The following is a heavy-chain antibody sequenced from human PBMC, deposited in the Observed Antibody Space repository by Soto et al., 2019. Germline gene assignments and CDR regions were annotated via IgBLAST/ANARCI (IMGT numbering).Heavy chain of an antibody. CDR1: GFTFDDYA. CDR3: AKYIVVVPAAIGYAFDI. D-gene: IGHD2-2*01. CDR2: ISWNSGSI. J-gene: IGHJ3*02. Sequence: GGSLRLSCAASGFTFDDYAMHWVRQAPGKGLEWASGISWNSGSIGYADSVKGRFTISRDNAKNSLYLQMNSLRAEDTALYYCAKYIVVVPAAIGYAFDIWGQGTMVTVSS. V-gene: IGHV3-9*01.